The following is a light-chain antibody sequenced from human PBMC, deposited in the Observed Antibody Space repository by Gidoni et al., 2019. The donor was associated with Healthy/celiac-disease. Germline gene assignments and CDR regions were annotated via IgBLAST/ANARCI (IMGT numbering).Light chain of an antibody. J-gene: IGKJ4*01. Sequence: EIVLTQSPGTLSLSPGERATLSCRASQIVSGSYLAWYQQKPGQAPRLLIYGASSRATGIPDRFSGSGSGTDFTLTISRLEPEDFAVYYCQQYGSSPPITFGGGTKVEIK. V-gene: IGKV3-20*01. CDR3: QQYGSSPPIT. CDR1: QIVSGSY. CDR2: GAS.